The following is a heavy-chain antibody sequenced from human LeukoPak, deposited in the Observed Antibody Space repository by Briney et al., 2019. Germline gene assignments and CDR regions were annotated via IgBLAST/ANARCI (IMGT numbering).Heavy chain of an antibody. V-gene: IGHV3-23*01. J-gene: IGHJ4*02. CDR3: AKDRRYFDY. Sequence: GGTLRLSCAASGFIFSRYGMSWVRQAPGEGLEWVSAISGSGGTTYYADSVKGRFTISRDNSKNTLYLQMNSLRAEDTAVYYCAKDRRYFDYWGQGTLVTVSS. CDR2: ISGSGGTT. CDR1: GFIFSRYG. D-gene: IGHD3-9*01.